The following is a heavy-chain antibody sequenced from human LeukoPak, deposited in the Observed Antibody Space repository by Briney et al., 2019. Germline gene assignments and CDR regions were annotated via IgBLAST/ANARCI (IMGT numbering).Heavy chain of an antibody. CDR3: SRDITMVRGESDY. Sequence: GASVKDSCKASGYTFTGYYMHWVRQAPGQGLEWMGWINPNSGGTNYAQKFQGRVTMTRDTSISTAYMELSRLGSDDTAVYYCSRDITMVRGESDYWGQGTLVTVSS. J-gene: IGHJ4*02. D-gene: IGHD3-10*01. CDR2: INPNSGGT. CDR1: GYTFTGYY. V-gene: IGHV1-2*02.